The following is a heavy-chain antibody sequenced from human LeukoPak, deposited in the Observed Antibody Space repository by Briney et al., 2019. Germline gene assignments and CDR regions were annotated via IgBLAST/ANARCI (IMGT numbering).Heavy chain of an antibody. J-gene: IGHJ4*02. V-gene: IGHV4-34*01. CDR1: GGSFSGYY. CDR3: ARVRY. Sequence: KSSETLSLTCAVYGGSFSGYYWSWVRQPPGKGLEWIGEINHGGSTNYNPSLKSRVTISVDTSKNQFSLKLSSVTAADTAVYYCARVRYWGQGTLVTVSS. CDR2: INHGGST. D-gene: IGHD3-16*01.